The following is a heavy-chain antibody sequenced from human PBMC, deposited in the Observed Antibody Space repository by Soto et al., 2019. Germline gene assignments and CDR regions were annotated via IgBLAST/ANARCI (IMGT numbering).Heavy chain of an antibody. Sequence: QVQLVQSGAEVKKPGSSVKVSCKASGGTFSSYAISWVRQAPGQGPEWMGGIIPIFGTANYAQKFQGRVTITADESTSTAYMELSSLRSEDTAVYYCASNHMTTQIRRVTGFAFDIWGQGTMVTVSS. J-gene: IGHJ3*02. V-gene: IGHV1-69*01. D-gene: IGHD1-20*01. CDR1: GGTFSSYA. CDR2: IIPIFGTA. CDR3: ASNHMTTQIRRVTGFAFDI.